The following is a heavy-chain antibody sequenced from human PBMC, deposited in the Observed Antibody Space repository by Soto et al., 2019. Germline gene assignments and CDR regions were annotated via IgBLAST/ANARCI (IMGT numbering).Heavy chain of an antibody. CDR1: GGTFSSYA. CDR2: IIPIFGTA. D-gene: IGHD2-21*02. CDR3: AGAYCGGYGSYDYYYGMDV. J-gene: IGHJ6*02. V-gene: IGHV1-69*01. Sequence: QVQLVQSGAEVKKPGSSVKVSCKASGGTFSSYAISWVRQAPGQGLEWMGGIIPIFGTANYAQKFQGRVTITADEATSTDYMELSRLRSEDTAVYYCAGAYCGGYGSYDYYYGMDVWGQGTTVTGSS.